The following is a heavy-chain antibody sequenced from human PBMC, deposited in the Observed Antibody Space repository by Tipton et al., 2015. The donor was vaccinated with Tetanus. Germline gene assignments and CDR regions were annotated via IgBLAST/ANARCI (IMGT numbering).Heavy chain of an antibody. V-gene: IGHV4-31*03. CDR3: AKDQGGGRVVRLNWFDP. CDR2: IYYSGST. J-gene: IGHJ5*02. CDR1: GGSLFSGSFY. Sequence: TLSLTCSVSGGSLFSGSFYWAWVRQPPGKGLEWIGNIYYSGSTYYNPSFESRVTISVDTSKNQFSLRMNSVTAADTAVYYCAKDQGGGRVVRLNWFDPWGPGTLVTVSS. D-gene: IGHD6-6*01.